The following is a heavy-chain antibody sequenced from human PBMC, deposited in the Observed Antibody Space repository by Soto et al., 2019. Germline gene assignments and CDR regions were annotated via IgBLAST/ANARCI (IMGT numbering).Heavy chain of an antibody. D-gene: IGHD3-22*01. CDR3: ARGGYYDSRGYFDY. CDR2: ISDHNGNT. V-gene: IGHV1-18*01. CDR1: GYSFTSYG. Sequence: AASVKVSCKAFGYSFTSYGISWVRQAPGQGLEWMGWISDHNGNTNYAQILQGRVTMTTDTSTSTAYMELRSLRSDDTAVYYCARGGYYDSRGYFDYWGQGTLVTVSS. J-gene: IGHJ4*02.